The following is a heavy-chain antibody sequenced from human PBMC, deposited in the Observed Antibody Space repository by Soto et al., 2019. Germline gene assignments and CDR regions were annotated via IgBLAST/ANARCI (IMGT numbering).Heavy chain of an antibody. CDR1: GFTFISYW. CDR2: IKQDGSEK. CDR3: ARESSGWYRYFDY. D-gene: IGHD6-19*01. V-gene: IGHV3-7*05. Sequence: GGSLRLSCAASGFTFISYWMSWVRQAPGKGLEWVANIKQDGSEKYYVDSVKGRFTISRDNAKNSPYLQMNSLRAEDTAVYYCARESSGWYRYFDYWGQGTLVTVSS. J-gene: IGHJ4*02.